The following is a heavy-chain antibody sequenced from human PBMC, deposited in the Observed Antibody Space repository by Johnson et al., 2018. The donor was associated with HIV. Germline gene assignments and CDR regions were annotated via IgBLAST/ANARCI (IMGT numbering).Heavy chain of an antibody. CDR3: ARGPNHDILAGKGGAFEI. CDR2: IIWNSGSI. Sequence: VQLVESGGGVVQPGRSLRLSCAASGFTFDDHAMHWVRQAPGKGLEWVSGIIWNSGSIAYADSVKGRFTISRDNAKNSPYLQMNSLRAEDTASYYCARGPNHDILAGKGGAFEIWGQGTMVTVSS. D-gene: IGHD3-9*01. V-gene: IGHV3-9*01. CDR1: GFTFDDHA. J-gene: IGHJ3*02.